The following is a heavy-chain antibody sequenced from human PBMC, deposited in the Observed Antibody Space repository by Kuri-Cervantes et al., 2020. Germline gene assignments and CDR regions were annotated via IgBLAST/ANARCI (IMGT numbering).Heavy chain of an antibody. CDR2: ISNDGSYK. CDR1: GFTFSSYG. V-gene: IGHV3-30*03. Sequence: GGSLRLSCAASGFTFSSYGMHWVRQAPGKGLEWVAVISNDGSYKSYADTVKGRFTISRDNPKNTLYLQMNSLRAEDTAVYYCARDHDYGDYLVGYYGMDVWGQGTTVTVSS. CDR3: ARDHDYGDYLVGYYGMDV. J-gene: IGHJ6*02. D-gene: IGHD4-17*01.